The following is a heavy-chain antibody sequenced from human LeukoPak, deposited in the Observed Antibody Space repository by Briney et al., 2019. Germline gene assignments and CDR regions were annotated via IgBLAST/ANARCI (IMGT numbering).Heavy chain of an antibody. CDR3: ARGAAAAGRYWYFDL. J-gene: IGHJ2*01. CDR2: INHSGSA. D-gene: IGHD6-13*01. V-gene: IGHV4-34*01. CDR1: GGSFSGYY. Sequence: SETLPLTCAVYGGSFSGYYWSWIRQPPGKGLEWIGEINHSGSANYNPSLKSRVSISKDTSKNQFSLKLSSVTAADTAVYYCARGAAAAGRYWYFDLWGRGTLVTVSS.